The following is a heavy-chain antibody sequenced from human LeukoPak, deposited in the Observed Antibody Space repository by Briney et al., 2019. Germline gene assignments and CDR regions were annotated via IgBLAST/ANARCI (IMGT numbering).Heavy chain of an antibody. J-gene: IGHJ4*02. V-gene: IGHV3-30*02. Sequence: GGSLRLSCAASGFTFSNYGMHWVRQAPGKGLEWVSIIRYDGSDKYYADSVRGRFTISRDNSKNTLYLQMNSLRAEDTAVYYCAKGPGSSWYFDYWGQGILVTVSS. CDR3: AKGPGSSWYFDY. CDR1: GFTFSNYG. CDR2: IRYDGSDK. D-gene: IGHD6-13*01.